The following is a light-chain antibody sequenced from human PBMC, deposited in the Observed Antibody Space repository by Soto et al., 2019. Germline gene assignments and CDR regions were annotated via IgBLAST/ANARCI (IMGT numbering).Light chain of an antibody. J-gene: IGKJ1*01. CDR3: EHYNSYPWT. CDR2: HAS. Sequence: DIQMTQSPSTLSASIGDRVTITWRASQTINNWLAWYQQKPGKAPNLLIYHASNLETGVPSRFSGSAFGTEFTLTISSLQPDDFAIYYCEHYNSYPWTFGQGTKVEIE. V-gene: IGKV1-5*01. CDR1: QTINNW.